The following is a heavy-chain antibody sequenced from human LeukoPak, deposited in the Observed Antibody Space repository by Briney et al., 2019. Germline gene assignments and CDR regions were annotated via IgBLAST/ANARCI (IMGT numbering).Heavy chain of an antibody. Sequence: PGGSLKLSCAASGFTFSSYGMHWVRQAPGKGLEWVAFIRYDGSNKYYADSVKGRFTISRDNSKNTLYLQMNSLRAEDTAVYYCAKWDTAMVRRAFDIWGQGTMVTVSS. J-gene: IGHJ3*02. CDR2: IRYDGSNK. CDR3: AKWDTAMVRRAFDI. CDR1: GFTFSSYG. V-gene: IGHV3-30*02. D-gene: IGHD5-18*01.